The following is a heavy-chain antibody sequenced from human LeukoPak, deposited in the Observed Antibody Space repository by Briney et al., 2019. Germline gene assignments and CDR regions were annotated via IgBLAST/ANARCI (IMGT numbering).Heavy chain of an antibody. Sequence: PSETLSLTCTVSGGSISSYYWSWIRQPPGKGLEWIGYIYNTGSTNYNPSLKSRLTISLDTSKNQFSLTLSSATAADTAVYYCARGFTMISIWGQGTMVTVSS. V-gene: IGHV4-59*01. CDR3: ARGFTMISI. CDR2: IYNTGST. J-gene: IGHJ3*02. CDR1: GGSISSYY. D-gene: IGHD3-22*01.